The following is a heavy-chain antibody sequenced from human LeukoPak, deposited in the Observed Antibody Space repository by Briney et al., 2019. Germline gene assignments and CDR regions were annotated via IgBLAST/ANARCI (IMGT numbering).Heavy chain of an antibody. Sequence: PGGSLRLSCAASGFTFSNAWVSWVRQAPGKGLEWVGRFKTKSDGGTADYAAPVKGRFTISRDDSKNTLYLQMNSLKTEDTAVYYCVTGYGHFDQWGQGTLVTVSS. CDR2: FKTKSDGGTA. CDR1: GFTFSNAW. V-gene: IGHV3-15*01. CDR3: VTGYGHFDQ. J-gene: IGHJ4*02. D-gene: IGHD5-12*01.